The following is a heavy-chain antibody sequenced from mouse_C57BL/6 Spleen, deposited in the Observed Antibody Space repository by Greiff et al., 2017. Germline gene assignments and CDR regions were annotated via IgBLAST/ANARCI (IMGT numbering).Heavy chain of an antibody. V-gene: IGHV5-6*02. CDR3: ARRGELSNDYDAHVDD. D-gene: IGHD2-4*01. CDR2: ISSGGSYT. CDR1: GFTFSSYG. J-gene: IGHJ2*01. Sequence: EVKLMESGGDLVKPGGSLKLSCAASGFTFSSYGMSWVRQTPDKRLEWVATISSGGSYTYYPDSVKGRFTLSRDNAKNTLYLQMSSLKSEDTAMYYCARRGELSNDYDAHVDDWGQGTTLTVAS.